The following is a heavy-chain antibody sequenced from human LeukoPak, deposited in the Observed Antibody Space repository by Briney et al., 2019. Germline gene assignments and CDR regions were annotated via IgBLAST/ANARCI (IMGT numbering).Heavy chain of an antibody. V-gene: IGHV5-51*01. CDR1: GYSFTSYW. Sequence: GESLKISCKGSGYSFTSYWIAWVRPMPGKGLEWMGIIYPGDSDTRYSPSFQGQVTISADKSISTAYLQWSSLKASDTAMYYCARQPVTMVRGVVPDYYYMDVWGKGTTVTVSS. D-gene: IGHD3-10*01. CDR2: IYPGDSDT. CDR3: ARQPVTMVRGVVPDYYYMDV. J-gene: IGHJ6*03.